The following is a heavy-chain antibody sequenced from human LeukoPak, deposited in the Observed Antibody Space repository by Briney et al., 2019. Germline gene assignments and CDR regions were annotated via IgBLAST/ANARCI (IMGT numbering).Heavy chain of an antibody. J-gene: IGHJ4*02. CDR2: ISAYNGNT. D-gene: IGHD3-10*01. Sequence: ASVKVSCKASGYTFPTYSISWVRQAPGQGLEWMGWISAYNGNTNYAQKLQGRVTMTTDTSTSTAYMELRSLRSDDTAVYYCARGRRYYGSGSYYSFDYWGQGTLVTVSS. CDR3: ARGRRYYGSGSYYSFDY. CDR1: GYTFPTYS. V-gene: IGHV1-18*01.